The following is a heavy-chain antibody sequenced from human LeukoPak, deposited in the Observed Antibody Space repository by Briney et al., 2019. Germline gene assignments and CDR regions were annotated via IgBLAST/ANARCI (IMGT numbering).Heavy chain of an antibody. CDR1: GFSLNDGA. Sequence: VWSLTLSCAASGFSLNDGARHSVRQAPWQGLEWVAAQSCSGGSIRYTHSVRGRFTLSRANGDNSLYLQITTLRADGTRVYYSARGTSGRSGWWEGALDVWGQGRVVTVSS. CDR2: QSCSGGSI. CDR3: ARGTSGRSGWWEGALDV. V-gene: IGHV3-9*01. D-gene: IGHD1-26*01. J-gene: IGHJ3*01.